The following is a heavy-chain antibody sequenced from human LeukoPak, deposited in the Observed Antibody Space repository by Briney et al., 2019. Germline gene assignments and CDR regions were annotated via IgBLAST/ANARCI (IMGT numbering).Heavy chain of an antibody. CDR2: IYTSGST. V-gene: IGHV4-4*07. CDR1: GGSISSYY. J-gene: IGHJ5*02. Sequence: SETLSLTCTVSGGSISSYYWSWIRQPAGKGLEWIGRIYTSGSTNYNPSLKGRVTMSVDTSKNQFSLKVSSVTAADTAVYYCARRLRFVGVWFDPWGQGTLVTVSS. D-gene: IGHD3-10*01. CDR3: ARRLRFVGVWFDP.